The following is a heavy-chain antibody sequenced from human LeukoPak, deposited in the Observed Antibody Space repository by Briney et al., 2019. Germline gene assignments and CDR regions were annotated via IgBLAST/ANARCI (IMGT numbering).Heavy chain of an antibody. D-gene: IGHD2-15*01. J-gene: IGHJ4*02. CDR2: IYSGGST. V-gene: IGHV3-23*03. Sequence: GGSLRLSCAASGFTFSSYAMSWVRQAPGKGLEWVSIIYSGGSTYYADSVKGRFTISRDTSKNTLYLQMNSLRAEDTAIYYCARGYCSGGSCYFFDYWGQGTLVTVSS. CDR1: GFTFSSYA. CDR3: ARGYCSGGSCYFFDY.